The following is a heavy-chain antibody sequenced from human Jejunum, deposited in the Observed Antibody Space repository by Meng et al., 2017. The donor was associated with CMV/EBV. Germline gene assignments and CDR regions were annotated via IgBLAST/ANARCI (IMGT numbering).Heavy chain of an antibody. Sequence: GSISGLLDYWSWIRQHPGQGLEWIGYMYNSGSLYYNPSLKSRVTISGDTSKNQFSLRLSSVTAADTAVYYCARLPVAGASFPNWFDTWGQGTLVTVSS. V-gene: IGHV4-31*02. D-gene: IGHD1-26*01. CDR3: ARLPVAGASFPNWFDT. CDR1: GSISGLLDY. CDR2: MYNSGSL. J-gene: IGHJ5*02.